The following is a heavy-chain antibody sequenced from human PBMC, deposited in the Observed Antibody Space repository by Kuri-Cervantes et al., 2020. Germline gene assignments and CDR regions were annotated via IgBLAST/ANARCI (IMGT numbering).Heavy chain of an antibody. V-gene: IGHV4-4*07. Sequence: SETLSLTCTVSGGSISSYYWSWIRQPAGKGLEWIGRIYTSGSTNYNPSLKSRVTISVDTSKNQFSLKLISVTAADTAVYYCARTGVWFYYYYYMDVWGKGTTVTVSS. CDR1: GGSISSYY. CDR2: IYTSGST. CDR3: ARTGVWFYYYYYMDV. J-gene: IGHJ6*03. D-gene: IGHD3-10*01.